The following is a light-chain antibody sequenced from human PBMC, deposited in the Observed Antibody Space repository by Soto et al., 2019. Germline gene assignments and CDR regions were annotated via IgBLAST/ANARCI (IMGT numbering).Light chain of an antibody. CDR3: CSYAGSSTFYV. J-gene: IGLJ1*01. CDR2: EGS. Sequence: QSALTQRASVSGCPGQSITISCTGTSSDVGSYNLVSWYQQHPGKAPKLMIYEGSKRPSGVSNRFSGSKSGNTASLTISGLQAEDEADYYCCSYAGSSTFYVLGTGTKVTVL. CDR1: SSDVGSYNL. V-gene: IGLV2-23*01.